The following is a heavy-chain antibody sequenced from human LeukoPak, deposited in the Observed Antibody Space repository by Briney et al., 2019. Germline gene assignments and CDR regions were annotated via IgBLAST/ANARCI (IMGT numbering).Heavy chain of an antibody. CDR1: GFSFSSHG. D-gene: IGHD3-16*02. CDR2: ISGSGGST. J-gene: IGHJ4*02. CDR3: AKEPRYRQFDY. Sequence: GGTLRLSCAGSGFSFSSHGMNWVRQAPGKGLEWVSAISGSGGSTYYADSVKGRFTISRDNSKNTLYLQMNSLRAEDTAVYYCAKEPRYRQFDYWGQGTLVTVSS. V-gene: IGHV3-23*01.